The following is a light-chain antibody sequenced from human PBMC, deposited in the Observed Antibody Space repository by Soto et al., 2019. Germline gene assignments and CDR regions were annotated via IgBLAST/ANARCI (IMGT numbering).Light chain of an antibody. Sequence: EIVLTQSPGTLSLSPGERATLSCRASQSVSSSYLAWYQQKPGQAPRLLIYGASSRATGIPDRFSGSGSGTDFTISISRLEPEDCAVYYCQQYGSSPLTFGRGTKVEIK. CDR3: QQYGSSPLT. CDR1: QSVSSSY. J-gene: IGKJ4*01. CDR2: GAS. V-gene: IGKV3-20*01.